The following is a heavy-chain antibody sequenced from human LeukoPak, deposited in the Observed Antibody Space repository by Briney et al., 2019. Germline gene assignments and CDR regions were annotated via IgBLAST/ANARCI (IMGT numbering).Heavy chain of an antibody. J-gene: IGHJ4*02. CDR3: AKDSPYYYDSSGYPIFDY. CDR1: GYTFTSYA. Sequence: SVKVSCKASGYTFTSYAISWVRQAPGQGLEWMGGIIPIFGTANYAQKFQGRVTITADKSTSTAYMELSSLRSEDTAVYYCAKDSPYYYDSSGYPIFDYWGQGTLVTASS. D-gene: IGHD3-22*01. CDR2: IIPIFGTA. V-gene: IGHV1-69*06.